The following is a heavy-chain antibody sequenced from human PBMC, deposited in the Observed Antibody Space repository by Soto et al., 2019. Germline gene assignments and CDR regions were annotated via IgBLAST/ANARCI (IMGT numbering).Heavy chain of an antibody. V-gene: IGHV1-69*01. J-gene: IGHJ6*02. D-gene: IGHD2-15*01. CDR3: ARDRPALLLTYYGMDV. CDR1: GGTFSSYA. Sequence: QVQLVQSEAEVKKPGSSVKVSCKASGGTFSSYAISWVRQAPGQGLEWMGGIIPIFGTANYAQKFQGRVTITADESTSTAYMELSSLRSEDTAVYYCARDRPALLLTYYGMDVWGQGTTVTVSS. CDR2: IIPIFGTA.